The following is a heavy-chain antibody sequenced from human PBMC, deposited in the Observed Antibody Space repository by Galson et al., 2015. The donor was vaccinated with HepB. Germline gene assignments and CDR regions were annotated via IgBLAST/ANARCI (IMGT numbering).Heavy chain of an antibody. Sequence: SVKVSCKASGYTFTGYYMHWVRQAPGQGLEWMGWINPNSGDTNYAQKFQGRVTMTRDTSISTAYMELSRLRSDDTAVYYCARDGIVVVPAAPWGYYYYYMDVWGKGTTVTVSS. CDR3: ARDGIVVVPAAPWGYYYYYMDV. CDR1: GYTFTGYY. J-gene: IGHJ6*03. D-gene: IGHD2-2*01. V-gene: IGHV1-2*02. CDR2: INPNSGDT.